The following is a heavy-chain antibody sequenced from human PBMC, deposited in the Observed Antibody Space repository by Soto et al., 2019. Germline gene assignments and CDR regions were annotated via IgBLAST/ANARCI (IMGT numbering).Heavy chain of an antibody. J-gene: IGHJ4*02. Sequence: ASMKVPCKASGYTFTSYYLHWVRQAPGQGLEWMGIINPSDGSTRYAQKFQGRVTMTRDTSTSTFYMEISSLRSEDTAVYYCASSYDNFEYWGQGTLVNVSS. CDR2: INPSDGST. D-gene: IGHD2-8*01. V-gene: IGHV1-46*01. CDR1: GYTFTSYY. CDR3: ASSYDNFEY.